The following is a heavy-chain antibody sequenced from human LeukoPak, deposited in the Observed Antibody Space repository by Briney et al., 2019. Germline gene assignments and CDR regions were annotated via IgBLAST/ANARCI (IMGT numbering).Heavy chain of an antibody. J-gene: IGHJ4*02. D-gene: IGHD2-15*01. CDR2: IIPIFGTA. Sequence: AVKVYCKASGGTFSSYAISWVRQAPGQGLEWMGGIIPIFGTANYAQKFQGRVTITADESTSTAYMELSSLRSEGTAVYYCARAYCSGGSCYSIAFDYWGQGTLVTVSS. V-gene: IGHV1-69*13. CDR3: ARAYCSGGSCYSIAFDY. CDR1: GGTFSSYA.